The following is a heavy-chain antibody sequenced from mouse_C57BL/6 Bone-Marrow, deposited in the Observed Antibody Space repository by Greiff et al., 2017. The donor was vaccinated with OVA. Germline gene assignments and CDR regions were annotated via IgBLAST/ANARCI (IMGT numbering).Heavy chain of an antibody. D-gene: IGHD3-2*02. Sequence: VQLQQPGAELVKPGASVKMSCKASGYTFTSYWITWVKQRPGQGLEWIGDIYPGSGSTNYNEKFTSKATLTVDTSSSTAYMQLSSLTSEDSAVYYCARRAAQAKKTWFAYWGQGTLVTVSA. CDR1: GYTFTSYW. CDR3: ARRAAQAKKTWFAY. CDR2: IYPGSGST. V-gene: IGHV1-55*01. J-gene: IGHJ3*01.